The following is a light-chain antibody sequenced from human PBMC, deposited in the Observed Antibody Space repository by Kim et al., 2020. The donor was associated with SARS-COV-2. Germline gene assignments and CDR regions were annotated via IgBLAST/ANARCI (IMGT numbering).Light chain of an antibody. CDR2: IAS. CDR3: QQYYGPPFT. J-gene: IGKJ2*01. Sequence: DPVTITCRASQGITNSLAWYQQKPGQAPKLLLDIASRLQSGVPSRFSGGGSGAEYTLTISSLQPEDFATYFCQQYYGPPFTFGQGTKLEI. V-gene: IGKV1-NL1*01. CDR1: QGITNS.